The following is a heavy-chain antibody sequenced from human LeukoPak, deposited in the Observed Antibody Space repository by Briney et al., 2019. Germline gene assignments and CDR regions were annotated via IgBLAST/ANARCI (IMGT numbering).Heavy chain of an antibody. CDR3: ARDRDSSGFDAFDI. D-gene: IGHD3-22*01. J-gene: IGHJ3*02. CDR2: ISYDGSNK. CDR1: GFTFSSYA. V-gene: IGHV3-30*04. Sequence: PGGSLRLSCAASGFTFSSYAMHWVRQAPGKGLEWVAVISYDGSNKYYADSVKGRFTISRDNSKNTLYLQMNSLRAEDTAVYYCARDRDSSGFDAFDIWGQGTMVTVSS.